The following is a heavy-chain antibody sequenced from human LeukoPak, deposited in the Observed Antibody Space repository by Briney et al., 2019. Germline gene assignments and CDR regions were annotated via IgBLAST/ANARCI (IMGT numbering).Heavy chain of an antibody. J-gene: IGHJ6*02. V-gene: IGHV1-8*01. Sequence: VASVKVSCKASGYTFTSYDINWVRQATGQGLEWMGWMNPNSGNTGYAQKFQGIVTMTRNTSISTAYMELSSLRSEGTAVYYCARGGYYYGMDVWGQGTTVTVSS. CDR1: GYTFTSYD. CDR2: MNPNSGNT. CDR3: ARGGYYYGMDV.